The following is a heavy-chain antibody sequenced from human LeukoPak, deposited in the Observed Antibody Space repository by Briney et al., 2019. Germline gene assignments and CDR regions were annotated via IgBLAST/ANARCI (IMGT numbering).Heavy chain of an antibody. V-gene: IGHV5-51*01. CDR1: GYTFTRDW. J-gene: IGHJ4*02. Sequence: GESLKISCKGSGYTFTRDWIGWVRQMPGKGLEWMGIIYPGDSETRYSPSFQGQVTISADKSINTLYLQWSSLKASDTAMYYCARQGRSDYWGQGTLVIVSS. CDR2: IYPGDSET. CDR3: ARQGRSDY.